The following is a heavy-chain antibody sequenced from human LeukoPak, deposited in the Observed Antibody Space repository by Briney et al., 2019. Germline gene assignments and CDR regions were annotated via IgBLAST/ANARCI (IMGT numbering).Heavy chain of an antibody. V-gene: IGHV4-39*07. CDR3: ARDDRDYGAYYFDY. CDR2: IYYSGSP. Sequence: SETLSLTCTVSGGSISSSSYYWGWIRQPPGKGLEWIGSIYYSGSPYYNPSLKSRVTISVDTSKNQFSLKLSSVTAADTAVYYCARDDRDYGAYYFDYWGQGTLVTVSP. J-gene: IGHJ4*02. CDR1: GGSISSSSYY. D-gene: IGHD4-17*01.